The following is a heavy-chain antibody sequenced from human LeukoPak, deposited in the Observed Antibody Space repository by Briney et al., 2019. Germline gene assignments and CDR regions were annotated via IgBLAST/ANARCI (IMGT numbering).Heavy chain of an antibody. CDR2: IGGTAGNT. V-gene: IGHV3-11*04. J-gene: IGHJ3*02. D-gene: IGHD2-8*01. CDR1: GRTFTEYY. CDR3: AREWSAFDI. Sequence: TGGSLRLSCAASGRTFTEYYMHWIRQAPGKGLEWVSFIGGTAGNTYYADSVKGRFTISRDNAKNSLYLQMSSLRAEDTAVYYCAREWSAFDIWGQGTMVTVSS.